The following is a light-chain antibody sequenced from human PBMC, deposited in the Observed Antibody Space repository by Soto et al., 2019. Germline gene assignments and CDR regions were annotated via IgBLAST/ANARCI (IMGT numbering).Light chain of an antibody. CDR3: QQYASAPLT. Sequence: ELVLTQSPGNLSLSPGERATLSCRASQTVAKNYLAWYQQQPGQAPRLLIYDASTRATGIPDRFTGSGSATDFTLTINRLELEDVAVYYCQQYASAPLTFCGGTKVEIK. V-gene: IGKV3-20*01. CDR1: QTVAKNY. CDR2: DAS. J-gene: IGKJ4*01.